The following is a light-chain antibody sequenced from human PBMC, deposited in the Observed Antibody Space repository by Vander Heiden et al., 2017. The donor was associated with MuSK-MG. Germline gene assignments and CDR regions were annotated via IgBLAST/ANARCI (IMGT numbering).Light chain of an antibody. Sequence: NLMLTQPHYVSESPAKPVTIPFTRSSGRVAGNVGHWYQQRPGSYPTIVIYDVNQRPSGVPDRFSGSIYSYSTSSSITISGLKAEDDSYYYSQYYNSSNLVFGAGTKLTVL. J-gene: IGLJ1*01. CDR2: DVN. CDR1: SGRVAGNV. CDR3: QYYNSSNLV. V-gene: IGLV6-57*01.